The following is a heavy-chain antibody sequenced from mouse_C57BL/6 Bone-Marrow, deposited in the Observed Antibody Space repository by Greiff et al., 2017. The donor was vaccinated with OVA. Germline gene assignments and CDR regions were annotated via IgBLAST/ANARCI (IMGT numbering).Heavy chain of an antibody. Sequence: QVQLQQPGAELVKPGASVKLSCKASGYTFTSYWMQWVKQRPGQGLEWIGEIDPSDSYTNYNQKFKGKATLTVDTSSSTAYMQLSRLTSEDSAVYYCASLAYYSKDYWGQGTTLTVSS. J-gene: IGHJ2*01. CDR1: GYTFTSYW. D-gene: IGHD2-5*01. CDR3: ASLAYYSKDY. CDR2: IDPSDSYT. V-gene: IGHV1-50*01.